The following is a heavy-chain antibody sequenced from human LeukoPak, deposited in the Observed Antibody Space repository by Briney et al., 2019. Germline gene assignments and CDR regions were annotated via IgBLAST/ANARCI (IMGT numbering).Heavy chain of an antibody. CDR2: IGTAGDT. J-gene: IGHJ4*02. D-gene: IGHD6-13*01. V-gene: IGHV3-13*01. Sequence: PGGSLRLSCAASGFTFSNYDMHWVRQATGKGLEWVSAIGTAGDTYYPGSVKGRFTISRDNAKNSLYLLLISLRAEDTAVYYCARDTGGAAFYWGQGTLVTVSS. CDR3: ARDTGGAAFY. CDR1: GFTFSNYD.